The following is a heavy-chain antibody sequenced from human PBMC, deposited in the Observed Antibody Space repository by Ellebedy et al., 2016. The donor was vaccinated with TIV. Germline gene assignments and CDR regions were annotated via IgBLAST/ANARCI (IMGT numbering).Heavy chain of an antibody. CDR1: GGSISSSSYY. D-gene: IGHD2-21*02. CDR3: ARDRHVDRGDCLDY. Sequence: MPSETLSLTCTVSGGSISSSSYYWGWIRQPPGKGLEWIGSIYYSGSTYYNPSLKSRVTISVDTSKNQFPLKLSSVTAADTAVYYCARDRHVDRGDCLDYWGQGTLVTVSS. V-gene: IGHV4-39*02. J-gene: IGHJ4*02. CDR2: IYYSGST.